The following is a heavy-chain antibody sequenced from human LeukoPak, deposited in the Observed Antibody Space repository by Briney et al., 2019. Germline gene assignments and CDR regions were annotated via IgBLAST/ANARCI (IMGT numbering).Heavy chain of an antibody. CDR3: AKSDQYCSSTSCYVDN. J-gene: IGHJ4*02. CDR2: IRYDGSNK. V-gene: IGHV3-30*02. D-gene: IGHD2-2*01. Sequence: GGSLRLSCAASGFTFRNYAMHWVRQAPGKGLEWVAFIRYDGSNKYYADLVKGRLTISRDNSKNTLYLQMNSLRADDTAVYYCAKSDQYCSSTSCYVDNWGQGTLVTVS. CDR1: GFTFRNYA.